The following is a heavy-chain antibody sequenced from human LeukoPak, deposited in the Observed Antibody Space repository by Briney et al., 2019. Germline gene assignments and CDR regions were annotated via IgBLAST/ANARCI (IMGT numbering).Heavy chain of an antibody. Sequence: GGSLRLSCAASGFTVSSNYMGWVRHAPGKGLEWVSIIYSSGDSYYADSVKGRFIISRDNFENTVYLQMNSLRAEDTAVYYCARGERAYYFDFWGQGTRVSVSS. J-gene: IGHJ4*02. CDR2: IYSSGDS. V-gene: IGHV3-66*01. CDR3: ARGERAYYFDF. CDR1: GFTVSSNY. D-gene: IGHD5-24*01.